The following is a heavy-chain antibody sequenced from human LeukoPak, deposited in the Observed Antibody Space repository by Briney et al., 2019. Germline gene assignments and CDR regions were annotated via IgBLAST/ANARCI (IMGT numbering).Heavy chain of an antibody. CDR3: AKDLSGYSYGYVY. CDR1: GFTFSSYG. Sequence: VQPGRSLRLSCAASGFTFSSYGMHWVRQAPGKGLEWVAVIWYDGSNKYYADSVKGRFTISRDNSKNTLYLQMNSLRAEDTAVYYCAKDLSGYSYGYVYWGQGTLVTVSS. D-gene: IGHD5-18*01. V-gene: IGHV3-33*06. CDR2: IWYDGSNK. J-gene: IGHJ4*02.